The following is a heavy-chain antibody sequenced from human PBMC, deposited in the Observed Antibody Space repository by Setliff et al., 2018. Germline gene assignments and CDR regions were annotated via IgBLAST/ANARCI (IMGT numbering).Heavy chain of an antibody. D-gene: IGHD4-17*01. Sequence: ASVKVSCKASGGTFSSYAISWVRQAPGQGLEWMGWMNPNSGNTGYAQKLQGRVTMTTDTSTSTAYMELRSLRSDDTAVYYCARDAWDYGDYGGRYWFDYWGQGTLVTVSS. CDR2: MNPNSGNT. J-gene: IGHJ4*02. V-gene: IGHV1-18*01. CDR3: ARDAWDYGDYGGRYWFDY. CDR1: GGTFSSYA.